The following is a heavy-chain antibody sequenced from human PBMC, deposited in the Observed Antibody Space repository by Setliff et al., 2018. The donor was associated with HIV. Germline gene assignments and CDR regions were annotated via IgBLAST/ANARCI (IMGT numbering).Heavy chain of an antibody. CDR3: ARDYYDSSGYIFFPGLPDY. D-gene: IGHD3-22*01. V-gene: IGHV1-69*10. CDR1: GYTFTSYI. J-gene: IGHJ4*02. CDR2: IIPILGIA. Sequence: ASVKVSCKASGYTFTSYIMNWVRQAPGQGLEWMGGIIPILGIANYAQKFQGRVTITADKSTSTAYMELSSLRSEDTAVYYCARDYYDSSGYIFFPGLPDYWGQGTLVTVSS.